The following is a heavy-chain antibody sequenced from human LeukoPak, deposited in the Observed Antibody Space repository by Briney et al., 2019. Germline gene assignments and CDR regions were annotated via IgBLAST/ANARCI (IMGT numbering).Heavy chain of an antibody. CDR3: ARGGRGSAAVVAPRSFDI. D-gene: IGHD3-22*01. CDR1: GFTFSSYA. CDR2: TYTGGNS. V-gene: IGHV3-53*01. Sequence: GGSLRLSCAASGFTFSSYAMSWVRQAPGKGLEWVSVTYTGGNSYYADSVKGRFIISRNISKNTLYLQMNSLRAEDSALYYCARGGRGSAAVVAPRSFDIWGQGTMVTVSS. J-gene: IGHJ3*02.